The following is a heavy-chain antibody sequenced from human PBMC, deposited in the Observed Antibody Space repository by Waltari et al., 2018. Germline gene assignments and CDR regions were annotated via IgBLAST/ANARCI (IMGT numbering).Heavy chain of an antibody. D-gene: IGHD3-9*01. CDR2: INANTGGP. Sequence: QEQLVQSGAEMRKPGTSIKVSCQASEYNFPSYYIPWLRQAPGQGLEWMGWINANTGGPNDALEFEGRLTLTRDTSISTAYLELNRLTMADTAVYYCARGDYFDSSGYFDLWGRGTLLTVS. CDR1: EYNFPSYY. V-gene: IGHV1-2*02. J-gene: IGHJ2*01. CDR3: ARGDYFDSSGYFDL.